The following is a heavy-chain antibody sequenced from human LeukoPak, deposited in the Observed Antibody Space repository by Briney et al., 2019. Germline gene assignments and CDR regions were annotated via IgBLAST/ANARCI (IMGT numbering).Heavy chain of an antibody. CDR3: ARDSSGWYHWFDP. D-gene: IGHD6-19*01. CDR2: INPNSGGT. Sequence: ASVKVSCKASGYTFTGYYMHWVRQAPGQGLEWMGWINPNSGGTNYAQKFQGRVTITRNTSISTVYMELSSLRSEDTAVYYCARDSSGWYHWFDPWGQGTLVTVSS. CDR1: GYTFTGYY. V-gene: IGHV1-2*02. J-gene: IGHJ5*02.